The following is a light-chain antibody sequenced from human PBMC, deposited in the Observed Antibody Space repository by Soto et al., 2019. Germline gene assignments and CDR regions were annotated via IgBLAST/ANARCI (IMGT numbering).Light chain of an antibody. CDR2: EVS. V-gene: IGLV2-8*01. J-gene: IGLJ1*01. Sequence: QSALTQPPSSSGSPGQSVTLSCTGTSSDVGSYNYVSWYQQHPGKAPKLLIYEVSKWPSGVPDRFSGSKSGNAASLTVSGLQAEDDADYYCSSYAGGNNYVFGTGTKVTVL. CDR3: SSYAGGNNYV. CDR1: SSDVGSYNY.